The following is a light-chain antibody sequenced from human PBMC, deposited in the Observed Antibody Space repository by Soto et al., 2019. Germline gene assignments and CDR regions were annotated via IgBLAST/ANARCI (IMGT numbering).Light chain of an antibody. V-gene: IGKV1-5*01. J-gene: IGKJ2*01. CDR1: QSITSW. CDR3: QQYNSYSYT. CDR2: DAS. Sequence: DIQMTQSPSTLSASVGDRVTITCRASQSITSWLAWYQQKPGKAPELLIYDASNLESGVPPRFSGSGSGTEFTLTISGLQPDDFATYYCQQYNSYSYTFGQGTRLEIK.